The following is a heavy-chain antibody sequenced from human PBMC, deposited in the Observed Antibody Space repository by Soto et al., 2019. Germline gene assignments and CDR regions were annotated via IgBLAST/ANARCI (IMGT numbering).Heavy chain of an antibody. J-gene: IGHJ6*02. CDR3: ARAGAVAGTLYYYYYGMDV. CDR1: GYTFTSYG. V-gene: IGHV1-18*01. CDR2: ISAYNGNT. Sequence: GASVKVSCKASGYTFTSYGISWVRQAPGQGLEWMGWISAYNGNTNYAQKLQGRVTMTTDTSTSTAYMELSSLRSEDTAVHYCARAGAVAGTLYYYYYGMDVWGQGTTVTVSS. D-gene: IGHD6-19*01.